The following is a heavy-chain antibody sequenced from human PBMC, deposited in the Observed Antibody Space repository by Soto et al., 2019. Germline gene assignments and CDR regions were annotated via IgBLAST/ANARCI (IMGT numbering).Heavy chain of an antibody. CDR1: EFTFSSDW. V-gene: IGHV3-7*05. CDR3: ARDLGAPGRGSAVGYYYHYGMDV. Sequence: EVQLVESGGGLVQPGGSLRLSCAASEFTFSSDWMNWVRQAPGKGLEWVANIKEDGSEKYYVESVKGRFTISRDNAKNSLYLQMNSLRGEDTAVYYCARDLGAPGRGSAVGYYYHYGMDVWGQGTTVTVSS. CDR2: IKEDGSEK. J-gene: IGHJ6*02. D-gene: IGHD2-2*01.